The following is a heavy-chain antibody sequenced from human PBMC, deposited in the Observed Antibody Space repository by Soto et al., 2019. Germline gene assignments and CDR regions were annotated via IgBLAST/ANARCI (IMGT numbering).Heavy chain of an antibody. V-gene: IGHV1-46*01. CDR3: ARGGRIVDTGIGYYYYHAMDV. CDR2: FNPTGDTA. Sequence: ASVKVSCKASGYTFTSYYIHWVRQAPGQGLEWMGIFNPTGDTASYAQKLQGRVTMTRDASTGTAYMELGSLRSEDTAVYYCARGGRIVDTGIGYYYYHAMDVWGQGTTVTVSS. J-gene: IGHJ6*02. CDR1: GYTFTSYY. D-gene: IGHD5-18*01.